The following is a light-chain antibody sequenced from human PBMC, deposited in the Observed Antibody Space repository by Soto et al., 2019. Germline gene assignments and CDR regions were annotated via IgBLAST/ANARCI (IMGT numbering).Light chain of an antibody. CDR3: SSYTRINTWV. CDR2: EVT. J-gene: IGLJ3*02. Sequence: QSVLTQPASVSGSPGQSITISCTGTSRDVGAYNYVSWFQQHPGKAPKLMIYEVTHRPSGVSNRFSGSKSGNTASLTISGLQAEDEADYYCSSYTRINTWVFGGGTKLTVL. V-gene: IGLV2-14*01. CDR1: SRDVGAYNY.